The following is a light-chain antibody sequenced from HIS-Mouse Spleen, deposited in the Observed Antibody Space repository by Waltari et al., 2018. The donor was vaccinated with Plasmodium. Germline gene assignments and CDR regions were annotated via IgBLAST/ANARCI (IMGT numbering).Light chain of an antibody. J-gene: IGKJ3*01. CDR3: QQYNNLSFT. CDR1: QSVSSN. V-gene: IGKV3-15*01. Sequence: EIVMTQSPATLSVSPGERATLSCRASQSVSSNLACYQQKPGQAPRLLIYGASTRATGIPARFSGSGSGTEFTLTISSLQSEDFAVYYCQQYNNLSFTFGPGTKVDIK. CDR2: GAS.